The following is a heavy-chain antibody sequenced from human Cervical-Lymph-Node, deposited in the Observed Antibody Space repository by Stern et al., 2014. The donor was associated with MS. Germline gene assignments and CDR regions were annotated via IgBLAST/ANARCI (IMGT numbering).Heavy chain of an antibody. CDR2: INPSIGST. Sequence: QVQLVQSGAEVKKPGASVKLSCKASGYNLSVYYIHWVRQASGQGLEWMGIINPSIGSTKYAQRFQGRVTMTRDTSTSTVYMELTSLRSDDTAVYYCARGSSTIYGVIMECFWGQGTLVTVSS. CDR1: GYNLSVYY. CDR3: ARGSSTIYGVIMECF. D-gene: IGHD3-3*01. V-gene: IGHV1-46*01. J-gene: IGHJ4*02.